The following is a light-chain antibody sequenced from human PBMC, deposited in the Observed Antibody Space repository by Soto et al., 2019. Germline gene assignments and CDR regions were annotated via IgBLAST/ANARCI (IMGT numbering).Light chain of an antibody. Sequence: NFMLTQPHSVSESPGKTVTISFPRSSGSIASNYGQCYQQRPCSAPTTVIYEDNQRPSGVPDRFSGSIDSSSNSASLTISGLTTEDEADYCCQSYESSNQVFGGETKLSDL. CDR3: QSYESSNQV. V-gene: IGLV6-57*04. CDR2: EDN. CDR1: SGSIASNY. J-gene: IGLJ2*01.